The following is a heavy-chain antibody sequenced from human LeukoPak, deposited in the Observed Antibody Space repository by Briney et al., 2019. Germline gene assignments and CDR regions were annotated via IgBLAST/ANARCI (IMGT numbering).Heavy chain of an antibody. Sequence: PGGSLRLSCAASGFTFSSYEMNWVRQAPGKGLEWDSYISRSGGTIYYADSVKGRFTISRDNAKNSLYLQMNSLRAEDTAVYYCAREDYYDGSNYIDSFDIWGRGTMVTVSS. CDR3: AREDYYDGSNYIDSFDI. CDR1: GFTFSSYE. D-gene: IGHD3-22*01. CDR2: ISRSGGTI. V-gene: IGHV3-48*03. J-gene: IGHJ3*02.